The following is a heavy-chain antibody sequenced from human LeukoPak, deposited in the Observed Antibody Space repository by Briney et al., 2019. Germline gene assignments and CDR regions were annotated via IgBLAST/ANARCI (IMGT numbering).Heavy chain of an antibody. V-gene: IGHV4-38-2*02. Sequence: SETLSLTCTVSGYSISSGYYWGWIRQPPGKGLEWIGSIYHSGSTYYNPSLKSRVTISVDTSKNQFPLKLSFVTAADTAVYYCAREQTGDLIDYWGQGTLVTVSS. CDR2: IYHSGST. CDR3: AREQTGDLIDY. J-gene: IGHJ4*02. D-gene: IGHD7-27*01. CDR1: GYSISSGYY.